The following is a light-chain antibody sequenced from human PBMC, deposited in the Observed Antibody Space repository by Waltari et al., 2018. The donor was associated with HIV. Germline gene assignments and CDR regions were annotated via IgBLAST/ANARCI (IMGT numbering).Light chain of an antibody. CDR3: SAWDGSLVAWM. J-gene: IGLJ3*02. CDR2: SNM. CDR1: TSNIGTNN. V-gene: IGLV1-44*01. Sequence: QSVLTQPPSASGTPGQRIIISCSGSTSNIGTNNVNWYQQLPGTTPRLPVHSNMRRPCGVPDRCAGSRCGTSASRAISGLQSEDEADYSCSAWDGSLVAWMFGGGTKLTVL.